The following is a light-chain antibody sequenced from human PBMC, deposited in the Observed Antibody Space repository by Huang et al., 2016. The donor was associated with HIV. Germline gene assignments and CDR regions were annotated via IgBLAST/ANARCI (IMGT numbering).Light chain of an antibody. CDR2: KVA. V-gene: IGKV2-30*02. Sequence: DVVMIQSPLSLPVTPGQPASISCGSGQSLLHSDGNIYLNWFHQRPGQSPRRLIYKVANRASGVRDRSSGSGSGTKFALEISRVEAEDTGIYYCMQGTHWPPTFGQGTRLEIK. CDR1: QSLLHSDGNIY. J-gene: IGKJ5*01. CDR3: MQGTHWPPT.